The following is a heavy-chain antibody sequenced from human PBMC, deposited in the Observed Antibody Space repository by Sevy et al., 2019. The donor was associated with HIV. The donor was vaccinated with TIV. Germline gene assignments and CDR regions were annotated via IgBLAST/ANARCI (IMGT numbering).Heavy chain of an antibody. D-gene: IGHD3-9*01. V-gene: IGHV1-18*01. Sequence: ASVKVSCKASGYTFTSYGISWVRQAPGQGLEWMGWISAYNGNTNYAQKLQDRVTMTTDTSTSTAYMELRSLRSDDTAVYYCARHGYFDWLWAPIQDYYYYYGMDVWGQGTTVTVSS. CDR2: ISAYNGNT. J-gene: IGHJ6*02. CDR3: ARHGYFDWLWAPIQDYYYYYGMDV. CDR1: GYTFTSYG.